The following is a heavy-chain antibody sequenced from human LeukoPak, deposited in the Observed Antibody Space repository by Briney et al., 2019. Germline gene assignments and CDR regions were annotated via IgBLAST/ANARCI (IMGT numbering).Heavy chain of an antibody. CDR2: ISGSGGST. Sequence: GGSLRLSCAASGFTFSSYAMSWVRQAPGKGLEWVSAISGSGGSTYYADSVKGRFTISRDNSKNTLYLQMNSLRAEDTAVYYCARDGLRYCSGGSCYRWFDPWGQGTLATVSS. D-gene: IGHD2-15*01. CDR1: GFTFSSYA. J-gene: IGHJ5*02. V-gene: IGHV3-23*01. CDR3: ARDGLRYCSGGSCYRWFDP.